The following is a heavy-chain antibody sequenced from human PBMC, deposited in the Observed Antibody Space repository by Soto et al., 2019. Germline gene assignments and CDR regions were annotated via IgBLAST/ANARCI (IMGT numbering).Heavy chain of an antibody. CDR2: IYYSGST. CDR1: GGSISSSSYY. Sequence: SETLSLTCTVSGGSISSSSYYWGWIRQPPGKGLEWIGSIYYSGSTYYNPSLKGRVTISVDTSKNQFSLKLSSVTAADTAVYYCARHSGREAVAGAFDIWGQGTMVTV. J-gene: IGHJ3*02. V-gene: IGHV4-39*01. CDR3: ARHSGREAVAGAFDI. D-gene: IGHD6-19*01.